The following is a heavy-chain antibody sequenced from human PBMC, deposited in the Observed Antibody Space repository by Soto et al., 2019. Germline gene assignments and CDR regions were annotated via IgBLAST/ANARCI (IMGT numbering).Heavy chain of an antibody. CDR1: GFTFSSYA. Sequence: QVQLVESGGGVVQPGRSLRLSCAASGFTFSSYAMHWVRQAPGKGLEWVAVISYDGSNKYYADSVKGRFTISRDNSKNSLYLQMNSLGAEDTAVYYCARKGSDYGDYVGWYFDLWGRGTLVTVSS. D-gene: IGHD4-17*01. J-gene: IGHJ2*01. CDR2: ISYDGSNK. CDR3: ARKGSDYGDYVGWYFDL. V-gene: IGHV3-30-3*01.